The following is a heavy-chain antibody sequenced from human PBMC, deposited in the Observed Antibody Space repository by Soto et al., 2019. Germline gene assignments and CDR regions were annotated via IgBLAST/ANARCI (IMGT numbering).Heavy chain of an antibody. CDR1: GYTFTSYG. CDR3: ARDLIVVVPAAIQYDAFDI. Sequence: VKVSCKASGYTFTSYGISWVRQAPGQGLEWMGWISAYNGNTNYAQKLQGRVTMTTDTSTSTAYMELRSLRSDDTAVYYCARDLIVVVPAAIQYDAFDIWGQGTMVTVSS. D-gene: IGHD2-2*01. CDR2: ISAYNGNT. V-gene: IGHV1-18*01. J-gene: IGHJ3*02.